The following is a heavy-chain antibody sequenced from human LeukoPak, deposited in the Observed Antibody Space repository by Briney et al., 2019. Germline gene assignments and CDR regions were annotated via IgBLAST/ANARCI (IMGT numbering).Heavy chain of an antibody. V-gene: IGHV3-7*01. CDR1: GFTFSSYW. CDR3: AREIVGTIKSYLDY. J-gene: IGHJ4*02. Sequence: GGSLRLSCTGSGFTFSSYWMSWVRQAPGKGLERVANIRQDGDLKHYVDSVRGRFTISRDNAENSLYLQMNSLRAEDTAIYYCAREIVGTIKSYLDYWGQGTLVTASS. CDR2: IRQDGDLK. D-gene: IGHD1-26*01.